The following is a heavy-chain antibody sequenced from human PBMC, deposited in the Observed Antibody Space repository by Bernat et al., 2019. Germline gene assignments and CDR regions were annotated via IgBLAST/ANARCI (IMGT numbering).Heavy chain of an antibody. CDR2: ISAYNGNT. D-gene: IGHD3-10*01. J-gene: IGHJ4*02. Sequence: QVQLVQSGAEVKKLGASVKVSCKASGYTFTSYGISWVRQAPGQGLEWMGWISAYNGNTNYAQKLQGRVTMTTDTSTSTAYMELRSLRSDDTAVYYCARYGYYYGSGSSRPFDYWGQGTLVTVSS. CDR3: ARYGYYYGSGSSRPFDY. CDR1: GYTFTSYG. V-gene: IGHV1-18*01.